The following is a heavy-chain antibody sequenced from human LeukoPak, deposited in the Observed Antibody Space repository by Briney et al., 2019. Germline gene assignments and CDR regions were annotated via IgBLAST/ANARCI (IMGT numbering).Heavy chain of an antibody. Sequence: CSVKVSCKASGGTFSSYAISWVRQAPGHGLEWLGRIIPIFGIANYAQKFQGRVTITADKSTSTDYMELRSLRSEDTAVYYCSRAGYCSGGRCFAFDYWGQGTLVTVSS. V-gene: IGHV1-69*04. D-gene: IGHD2-15*01. CDR2: IIPIFGIA. J-gene: IGHJ4*02. CDR3: SRAGYCSGGRCFAFDY. CDR1: GGTFSSYA.